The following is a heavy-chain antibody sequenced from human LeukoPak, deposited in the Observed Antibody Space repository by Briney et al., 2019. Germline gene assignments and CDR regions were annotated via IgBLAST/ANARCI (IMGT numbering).Heavy chain of an antibody. D-gene: IGHD2-15*01. CDR1: GFTFDDDG. CDR2: SNWNGGST. V-gene: IGHV3-20*04. CDR3: VASTGYCSGGSCYAAFDI. Sequence: PGGSLRLSCAASGFTFDDDGMSWVRPGPGKGLERVSGSNWNGGSTGYADSVKGRFTISRDNAKNSLYLQMNSLRAEDTALYYCVASTGYCSGGSCYAAFDIWGQGTMVTVSS. J-gene: IGHJ3*02.